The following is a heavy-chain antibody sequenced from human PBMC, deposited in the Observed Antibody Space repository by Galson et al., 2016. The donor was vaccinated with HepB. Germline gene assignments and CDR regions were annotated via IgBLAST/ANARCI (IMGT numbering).Heavy chain of an antibody. CDR1: GFTFDDYG. CDR2: TTWNGGRK. D-gene: IGHD6-13*01. Sequence: SLRLSCAASGFTFDDYGMGWVRQAPGKGLEWVSGTTWNGGRKGYADSVKGRFTISRDNSKHTLYLQMNSLRAEDTAVYYCAKDPYIYSSRWFYFHYWGQGTLVTVSS. J-gene: IGHJ4*02. V-gene: IGHV3-20*04. CDR3: AKDPYIYSSRWFYFHY.